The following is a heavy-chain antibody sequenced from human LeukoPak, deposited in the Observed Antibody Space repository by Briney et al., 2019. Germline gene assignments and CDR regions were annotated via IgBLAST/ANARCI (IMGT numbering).Heavy chain of an antibody. D-gene: IGHD1-20*01. Sequence: SETLSLTCTVSGGSISSSSYYWSWIRQPPGKGLEWIGYIYYSGSTNYNPSLKSRVTISVDTSKNQFSLKLSSVTAADTAVYYCARFSNWNDVGFDYWGQGTLVTVSS. CDR1: GGSISSSSYY. CDR2: IYYSGST. J-gene: IGHJ4*02. V-gene: IGHV4-61*01. CDR3: ARFSNWNDVGFDY.